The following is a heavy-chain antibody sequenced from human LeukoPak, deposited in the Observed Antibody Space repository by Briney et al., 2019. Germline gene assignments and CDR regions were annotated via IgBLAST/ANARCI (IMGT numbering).Heavy chain of an antibody. D-gene: IGHD4-11*01. CDR2: IYYSGST. CDR3: ARVPPPTTPQRYYYMDV. Sequence: SETLSLTCTVSGGSISSSTYFWGGIRQPPGKGLEWIGTIYYSGSTYYNPSLKSRVTISVDTSKNQFSLKLSSVTAADTAVYYCARVPPPTTPQRYYYMDVWGKGTTVTVSS. J-gene: IGHJ6*03. CDR1: GGSISSSTYF. V-gene: IGHV4-39*07.